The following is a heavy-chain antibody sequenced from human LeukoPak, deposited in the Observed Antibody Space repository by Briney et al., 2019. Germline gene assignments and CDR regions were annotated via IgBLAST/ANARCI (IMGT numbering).Heavy chain of an antibody. Sequence: ASVKVSCKASGYTFTSYGITWVRQAPGQGLEWMGWISTYNGNTNDAQKFLDRVILTRDISSTTAYLELRSLRPDDTAVYFCVRGAPYCDKSACSSPGHHWGQGTLVTVSS. V-gene: IGHV1-18*01. D-gene: IGHD2-21*01. CDR2: ISTYNGNT. CDR1: GYTFTSYG. J-gene: IGHJ4*02. CDR3: VRGAPYCDKSACSSPGHH.